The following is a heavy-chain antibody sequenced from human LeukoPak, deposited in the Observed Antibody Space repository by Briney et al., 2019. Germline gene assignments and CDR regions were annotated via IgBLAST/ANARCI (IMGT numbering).Heavy chain of an antibody. CDR2: IYSGGST. V-gene: IGHV3-NL1*01. Sequence: GGSLRLSCAASGFTFSSYGMHWVRQAPGKGLEWVSVIYSGGSTYYADSVKGRFTISRDSSKNTLYLQMNSLRAEDTAVYYCARELGGVARYFDYWGQGTLVTVSS. J-gene: IGHJ4*02. D-gene: IGHD3-10*01. CDR3: ARELGGVARYFDY. CDR1: GFTFSSYG.